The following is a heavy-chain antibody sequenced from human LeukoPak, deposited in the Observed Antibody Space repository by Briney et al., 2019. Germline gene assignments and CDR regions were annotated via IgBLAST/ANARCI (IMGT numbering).Heavy chain of an antibody. J-gene: IGHJ4*02. CDR2: ITSSSSYI. CDR1: GFTFSTYS. D-gene: IGHD3-22*01. Sequence: GGSMRLSCAASGFTFSTYSMNWVRQALGKGLEWVSSITSSSSYIYYADSVKGRFTLSRDNAKNTLYLQMTSLRAEDTAVYYCARGAYYYDSSGYYEPDYWGQGTLVTVSS. CDR3: ARGAYYYDSSGYYEPDY. V-gene: IGHV3-21*06.